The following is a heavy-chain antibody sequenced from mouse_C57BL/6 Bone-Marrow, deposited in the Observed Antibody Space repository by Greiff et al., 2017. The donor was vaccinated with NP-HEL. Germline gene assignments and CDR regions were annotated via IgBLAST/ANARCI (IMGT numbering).Heavy chain of an antibody. D-gene: IGHD2-1*01. CDR2: IYPGSGNT. Sequence: VQLQQSGAELVRPGASVKLSCKASGYTFTDYYINWVKQRPGQGLEWIARIYPGSGNTYYNEKFKGKATLTAEKSSSTAYMQLSSLTSEDSAVYFCARSYGNPNYFDYWGQGTTLTVSS. V-gene: IGHV1-76*01. J-gene: IGHJ2*01. CDR3: ARSYGNPNYFDY. CDR1: GYTFTDYY.